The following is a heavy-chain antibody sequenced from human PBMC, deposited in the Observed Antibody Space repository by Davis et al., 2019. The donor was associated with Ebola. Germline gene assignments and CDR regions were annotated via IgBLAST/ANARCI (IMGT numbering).Heavy chain of an antibody. CDR2: INPHNGNT. Sequence: ASVKVSCKASGYTFTSYGITWVRQAPGQGLEWMGWINPHNGNTNYAQNVQGRVTMTRDTSTSTVYMELSSLRSEDTAVYHCARAIYYYDNNAYSDYWGQGTLVTVSS. J-gene: IGHJ4*02. V-gene: IGHV1-18*04. D-gene: IGHD3-22*01. CDR3: ARAIYYYDNNAYSDY. CDR1: GYTFTSYG.